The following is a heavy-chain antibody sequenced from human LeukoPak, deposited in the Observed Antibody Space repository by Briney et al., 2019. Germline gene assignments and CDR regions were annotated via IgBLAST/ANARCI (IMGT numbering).Heavy chain of an antibody. Sequence: ASVKVSCKASGYTFTSYGISWVRQAPGQGLEWMGWISAYNGNTNYAQKLQGRVTMTTDTSTSTAYMELRSLRSDDTAVYYCARDRGSSSSNYYYYMDVWGKGTTVTVSS. CDR2: ISAYNGNT. V-gene: IGHV1-18*01. D-gene: IGHD6-6*01. J-gene: IGHJ6*03. CDR3: ARDRGSSSSNYYYYMDV. CDR1: GYTFTSYG.